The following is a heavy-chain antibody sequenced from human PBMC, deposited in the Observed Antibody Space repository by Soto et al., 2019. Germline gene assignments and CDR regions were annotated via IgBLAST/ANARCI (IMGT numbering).Heavy chain of an antibody. D-gene: IGHD3-10*01. CDR2: ISSSSSYI. CDR1: GFTFSSYS. CDR3: ARVDYGSGSYLDY. J-gene: IGHJ4*02. Sequence: PGGSLRLSCAASGFTFSSYSMNWVRQAPGKGLEWVSSISSSSSYIYYADSVKGRFTISRDNAKNSLYLQMNSLRAEDTAVYYCARVDYGSGSYLDYWGQGTLVTVSS. V-gene: IGHV3-21*01.